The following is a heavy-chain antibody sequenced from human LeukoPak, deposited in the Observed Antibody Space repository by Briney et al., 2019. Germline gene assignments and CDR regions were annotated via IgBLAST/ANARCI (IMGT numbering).Heavy chain of an antibody. CDR2: INPNSGGT. D-gene: IGHD2-15*01. Sequence: ASVKVSCKASGYTFTGYYIHWVRQAPGQKLEWMGWINPNSGGTNYAQKFQGRVTMTRDTSISTAYVELSRLRSDDTAVYYCARDRPEIVVVVAAVFGSWFDPWGQGTLVTVSS. CDR1: GYTFTGYY. CDR3: ARDRPEIVVVVAAVFGSWFDP. V-gene: IGHV1-2*02. J-gene: IGHJ5*02.